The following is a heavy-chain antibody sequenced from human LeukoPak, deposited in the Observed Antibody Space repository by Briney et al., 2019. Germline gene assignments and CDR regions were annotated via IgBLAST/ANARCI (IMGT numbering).Heavy chain of an antibody. CDR3: ARGTMGDEGGYFQH. Sequence: PSETLSLTCTVSGGSISSSSYYWGWIRQPPGKGLEWIGSVHQSGRTYDNPSLKSRVTISVDTSKNQFSLKLTSVTAADTAVYYCARGTMGDEGGYFQHWGQGTLVTVSS. V-gene: IGHV4-39*07. CDR1: GGSISSSSYY. J-gene: IGHJ1*01. D-gene: IGHD3-16*01. CDR2: VHQSGRT.